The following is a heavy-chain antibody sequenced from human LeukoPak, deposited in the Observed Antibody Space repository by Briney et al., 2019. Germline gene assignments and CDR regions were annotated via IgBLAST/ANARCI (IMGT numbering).Heavy chain of an antibody. CDR1: GGSISSSSYY. J-gene: IGHJ4*02. D-gene: IGHD3-10*01. CDR2: IYYSGST. CDR3: ARDQTYSGSGIYTYFDY. V-gene: IGHV4-39*07. Sequence: SETLSLTCTVSGGSISSSSYYWGWIRQPPGKGLEWIGSIYYSGSTYYNPSLKSRVTISVDTSKNQFSLKLSSVTAADTAMYYCARDQTYSGSGIYTYFDYWGQGILVTVSS.